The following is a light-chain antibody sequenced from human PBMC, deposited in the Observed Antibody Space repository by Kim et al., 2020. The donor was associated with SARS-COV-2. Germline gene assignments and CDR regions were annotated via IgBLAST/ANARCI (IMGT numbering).Light chain of an antibody. Sequence: SYELTQPPSVSVSPGQTASITCSGDKLGDKYACWYQQKPGQSPVMVMYQDSKRPSGIPERFSGSNSGNTATLIIRGTQTMDEADYYCQAWDRSTVVFGGGTQLTVL. CDR3: QAWDRSTVV. V-gene: IGLV3-1*01. CDR2: QDS. CDR1: KLGDKY. J-gene: IGLJ2*01.